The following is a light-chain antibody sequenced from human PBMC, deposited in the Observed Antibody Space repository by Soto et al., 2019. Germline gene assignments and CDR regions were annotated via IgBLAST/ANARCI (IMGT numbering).Light chain of an antibody. V-gene: IGKV3-15*01. CDR3: QQYNNWPPVT. J-gene: IGKJ3*01. CDR2: GAS. CDR1: QSVSSN. Sequence: EIVMTQSPATLSVSPGERATLSCRASQSVSSNLAWYQQRPGQTPRLLIYGASTRATGIPARFSGSGSGTEFTLTISSLQSEDFAVYYCQQYNNWPPVTFGPGTKVGIK.